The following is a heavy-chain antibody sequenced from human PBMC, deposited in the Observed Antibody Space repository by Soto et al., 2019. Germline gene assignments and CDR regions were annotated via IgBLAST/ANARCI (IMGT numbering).Heavy chain of an antibody. J-gene: IGHJ4*02. CDR1: GFRFSSYW. D-gene: IGHD2-8*01. Sequence: EVQLVESGGGLVQPGGSLRLSCAASGFRFSSYWMSWVRQAPGKGLEWVANIKSDGTEENYVDSVKGRFTISRDNAKNSGFLQMNSLRVEDTAIYYCARGGGNGDSWGQGTLVTVSS. V-gene: IGHV3-7*05. CDR3: ARGGGNGDS. CDR2: IKSDGTEE.